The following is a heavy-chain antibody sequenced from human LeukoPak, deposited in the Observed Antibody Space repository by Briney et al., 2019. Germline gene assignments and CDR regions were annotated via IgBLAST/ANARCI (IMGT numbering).Heavy chain of an antibody. V-gene: IGHV4-4*07. Sequence: SETLSLTCTVSGGSISSYDWSWIRQPAGKGLEWIGRIYTRGSTNYNPSLKSRVSMSVDTSKKQFSLTLSSVTAADTAVYYCARLSSSWYQDWYFYLWGRGTLVTVSS. D-gene: IGHD6-13*01. CDR2: IYTRGST. CDR3: ARLSSSWYQDWYFYL. J-gene: IGHJ2*01. CDR1: GGSISSYD.